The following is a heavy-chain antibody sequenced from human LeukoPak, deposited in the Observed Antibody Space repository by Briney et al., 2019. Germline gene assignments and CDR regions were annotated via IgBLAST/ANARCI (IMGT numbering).Heavy chain of an antibody. CDR2: IDPSDSYT. J-gene: IGHJ6*02. Sequence: GEALQISCKGSGYSFTSYWISWVRQMPGKGLEWMGRIDPSDSYTNYSPSFQGHVTISADKSISTAYLQWSSLKASDTAMYYCARTLGEYQLLFSYYGMDVWGQGTTVTVSS. V-gene: IGHV5-10-1*01. CDR3: ARTLGEYQLLFSYYGMDV. CDR1: GYSFTSYW. D-gene: IGHD2-2*01.